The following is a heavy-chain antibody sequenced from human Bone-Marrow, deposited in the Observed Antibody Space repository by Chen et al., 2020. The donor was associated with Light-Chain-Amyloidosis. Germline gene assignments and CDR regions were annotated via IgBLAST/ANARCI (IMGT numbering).Heavy chain of an antibody. D-gene: IGHD3-3*01. CDR1: GFTFADYG. Sequence: EVQLVESGGRVVRPGGSLRLSCAASGFTFADYGMSWVRQAPGKGLGWVSGINGNGGRTGYADFVKGRFTISRDNAKNSLDLQMNTLSPEDTALYYCAREAGVGITYYFDLWGPGTLVTVSS. CDR2: INGNGGRT. J-gene: IGHJ2*01. CDR3: AREAGVGITYYFDL. V-gene: IGHV3-20*04.